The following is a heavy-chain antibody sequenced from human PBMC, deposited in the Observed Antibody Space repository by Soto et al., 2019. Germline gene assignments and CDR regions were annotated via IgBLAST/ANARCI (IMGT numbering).Heavy chain of an antibody. D-gene: IGHD3-10*01. J-gene: IGHJ5*01. Sequence: TLSLTSRVSGAPVSSFYWGWIRQPAGEGLEWIGRLYNIKSTKYKPSLKSRVTMSVDTSKNQFSLKLSSVTAAETAVYYCARLSTGSYYFDYRG. CDR1: GAPVSSFY. CDR3: ARLSTGSYYFDY. V-gene: IGHV4-4*07. CDR2: LYNIKST.